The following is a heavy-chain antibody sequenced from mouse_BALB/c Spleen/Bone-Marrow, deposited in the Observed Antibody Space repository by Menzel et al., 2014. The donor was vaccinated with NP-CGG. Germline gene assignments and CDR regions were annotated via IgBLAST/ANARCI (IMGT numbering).Heavy chain of an antibody. Sequence: QVHLQQSGAELVRPGTSVKVSCKASGYAFTNYLIEWVKQRPGQGLEWIGVINPGSGGANYNEKFKGKATLTADRSSSTAYMQLSSLTSDDSAVYFCAREWTARAVDYWGQGTTLTVSS. CDR1: GYAFTNYL. CDR3: AREWTARAVDY. D-gene: IGHD3-2*01. V-gene: IGHV1-54*01. CDR2: INPGSGGA. J-gene: IGHJ2*01.